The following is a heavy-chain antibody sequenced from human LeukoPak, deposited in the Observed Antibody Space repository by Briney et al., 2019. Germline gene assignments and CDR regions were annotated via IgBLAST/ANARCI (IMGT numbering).Heavy chain of an antibody. J-gene: IGHJ4*02. Sequence: PGGSLRLSCAASGITFSSYWMSWVRQAPRKGLEWVANINQDGSEKNCVDSVKGRFTISRDNAKNSLYLQMNSLRAEDTAVYYCARGDGYNYHFDYWGQGALVTVSS. CDR1: GITFSSYW. D-gene: IGHD5-24*01. CDR3: ARGDGYNYHFDY. CDR2: INQDGSEK. V-gene: IGHV3-7*05.